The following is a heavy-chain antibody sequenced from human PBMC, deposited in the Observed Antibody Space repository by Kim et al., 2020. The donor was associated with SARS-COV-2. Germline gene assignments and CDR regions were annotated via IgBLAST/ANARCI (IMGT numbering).Heavy chain of an antibody. V-gene: IGHV4-31*03. CDR1: GGSISSGGYY. CDR3: ARVPTSRGSGSGSYTFDY. CDR2: IYYSGST. Sequence: SETLSLTCTVSGGSISSGGYYWSWIRQHPGKGLEWIGYIYYSGSTYYNPSLKSRVTISVDTSKNQFSLKLSSVTAADTAVYYCARVPTSRGSGSGSYTFDYWGQGTLVTVSS. D-gene: IGHD3-10*01. J-gene: IGHJ4*02.